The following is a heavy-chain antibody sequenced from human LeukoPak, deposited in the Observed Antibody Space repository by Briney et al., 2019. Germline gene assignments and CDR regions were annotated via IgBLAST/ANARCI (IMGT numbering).Heavy chain of an antibody. CDR2: IYSGGST. D-gene: IGHD3-9*01. Sequence: GGSLRLSCAASGFSVSSNYMSWVRQAPGTGLEWASVIYSGGSTYYATSVKGRFTISIDNSENSLYLQMNTVRAEDTAVYYCARVSAALTGVIDYWGQGTLVTVSS. CDR3: ARVSAALTGVIDY. V-gene: IGHV3-66*02. CDR1: GFSVSSNY. J-gene: IGHJ4*02.